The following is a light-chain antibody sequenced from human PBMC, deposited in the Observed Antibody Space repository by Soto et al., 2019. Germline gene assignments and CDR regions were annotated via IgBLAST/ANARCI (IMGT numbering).Light chain of an antibody. CDR1: HSVSRTY. V-gene: IGKV3-20*01. CDR2: GTS. CDR3: QQFDDSVT. Sequence: EIVLTQSPGTLSLCPGERATLSCRASHSVSRTYLAWYRQKPGQAPRLLIYGTSDRATGTPDRFSGSGSGTDFTLTISRLEPEDSAVYYCQQFDDSVTFGQGTRLEIK. J-gene: IGKJ5*01.